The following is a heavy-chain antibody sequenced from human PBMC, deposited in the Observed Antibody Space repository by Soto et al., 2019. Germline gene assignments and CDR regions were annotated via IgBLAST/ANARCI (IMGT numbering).Heavy chain of an antibody. CDR1: GFTFTSSA. Sequence: GASVKVSCKASGFTFTSSAVQWVRQARGQRLEWIGWIVVGSGNTNYAQKFQERVTITRDMSTSTAYMELSSLRSEDTAVYYCAESYYDILTGYYRAPSGYAFDIWGQGTMVTVSS. D-gene: IGHD3-9*01. CDR3: AESYYDILTGYYRAPSGYAFDI. V-gene: IGHV1-58*01. CDR2: IVVGSGNT. J-gene: IGHJ3*02.